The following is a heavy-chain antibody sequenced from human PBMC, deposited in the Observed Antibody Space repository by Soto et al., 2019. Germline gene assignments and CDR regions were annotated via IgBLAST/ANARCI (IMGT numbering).Heavy chain of an antibody. CDR2: IYYTGNT. J-gene: IGHJ4*02. CDR3: VLITRYNYGCFSGPASDS. D-gene: IGHD5-18*01. CDR1: GGSIGSSSYY. V-gene: IGHV4-39*01. Sequence: SDTLSLTCTVSGGSIGSSSYYWGWIRQPPGKGLEWIGSIYYTGNTSYNPSLKSRITIPVDTSKSQFALKLSSVTAADTAIYYCVLITRYNYGCFSGPASDSWRLGTLVTVSS.